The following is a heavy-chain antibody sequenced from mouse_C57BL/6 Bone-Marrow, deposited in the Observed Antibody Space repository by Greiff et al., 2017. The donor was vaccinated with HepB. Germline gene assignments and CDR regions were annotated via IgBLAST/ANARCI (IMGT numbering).Heavy chain of an antibody. D-gene: IGHD2-4*01. CDR3: ARQLRRAWFAY. Sequence: VKLQHSGPELVKPGASVKLSCKASGYTFTSYDINWVKQRPGQGLEWIGWIYPRDGSTKYNEKFKGKATLTVDTSSSTAYMELHSLTSEDSAVYFCARQLRRAWFAYWGQGTLVTVSA. J-gene: IGHJ3*01. CDR1: GYTFTSYD. CDR2: IYPRDGST. V-gene: IGHV1-85*01.